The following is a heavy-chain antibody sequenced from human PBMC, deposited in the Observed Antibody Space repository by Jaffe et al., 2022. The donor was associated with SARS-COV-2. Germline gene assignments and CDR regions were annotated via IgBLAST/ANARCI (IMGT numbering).Heavy chain of an antibody. V-gene: IGHV4-39*01. J-gene: IGHJ3*02. CDR1: GGSISSSSYY. CDR2: IYYSGST. CDR3: ARLNTYYYDSSGYFEAFDI. D-gene: IGHD3-22*01. Sequence: QLQLQESGPGLVKPSETLSLTCTVSGGSISSSSYYWGWIRQPPGKGLEWIGSIYYSGSTYYNPSLKSRVTISVDTSKNQFSLKLSSVTAADTAVYYCARLNTYYYDSSGYFEAFDIWGQGTMVTVSS.